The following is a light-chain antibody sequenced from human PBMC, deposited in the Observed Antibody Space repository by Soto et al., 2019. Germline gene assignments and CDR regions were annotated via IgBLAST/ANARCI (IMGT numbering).Light chain of an antibody. Sequence: EIVMTQSPATLSVSPGDRATLSCRASQSVSTFLGSYLAWYQQKPGQPPRLLIYGASTRATGIPARFSGSGSGTDFPLTISSLQSEDSAIYYCQHYSEGLYTFGQGTKLEIK. CDR3: QHYSEGLYT. V-gene: IGKV3-15*01. CDR2: GAS. CDR1: QSVSTFLGSY. J-gene: IGKJ2*01.